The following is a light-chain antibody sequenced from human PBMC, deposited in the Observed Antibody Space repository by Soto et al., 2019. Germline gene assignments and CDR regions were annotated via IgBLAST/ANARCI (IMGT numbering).Light chain of an antibody. CDR1: SSDVGGYNY. V-gene: IGLV2-8*01. J-gene: IGLJ1*01. Sequence: QSVLTXPPSPSGSPGQSVTISCTGTSSDVGGYNYVSWYQQHPGKAPKLMIYEVSKRPSGVPDRFSGSKSGNTASLTVSGLQAEDEADYSCSSYESSNNFFGTGTKVTVL. CDR3: SSYESSNNF. CDR2: EVS.